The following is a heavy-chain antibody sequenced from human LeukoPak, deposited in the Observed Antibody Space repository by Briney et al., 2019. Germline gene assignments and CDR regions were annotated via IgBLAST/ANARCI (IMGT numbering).Heavy chain of an antibody. CDR1: GYTFTGYY. V-gene: IGHV1-2*02. J-gene: IGHJ3*02. CDR3: ARVTAVAGTSAFDI. Sequence: ASVKVSCKASGYTFTGYYMHWVRQAPGQGLEWMGWINPNSGGTNYAQKFQGRVTMTRDTSISTAYMELSRLRSDDTAVYYCARVTAVAGTSAFDIWGQGTMVTVSS. D-gene: IGHD6-19*01. CDR2: INPNSGGT.